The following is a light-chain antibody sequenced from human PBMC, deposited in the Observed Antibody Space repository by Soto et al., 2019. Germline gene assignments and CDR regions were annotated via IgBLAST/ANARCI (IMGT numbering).Light chain of an antibody. CDR2: GDN. CDR3: QSYDISLHNYV. J-gene: IGLJ1*01. V-gene: IGLV1-40*01. CDR1: TSNIGAPYD. Sequence: QSVLTQPPSVSGAPGQRVSISCTGSTSNIGAPYDVHWYQHLPGTAPKLLIYGDNNRPSGVPDRFSGSKSGTSASLAITRIQDEDEADYYCQSYDISLHNYVFGTGTKLTVL.